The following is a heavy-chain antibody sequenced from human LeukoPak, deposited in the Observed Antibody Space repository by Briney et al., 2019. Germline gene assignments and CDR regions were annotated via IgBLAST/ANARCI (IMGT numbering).Heavy chain of an antibody. D-gene: IGHD3-9*01. J-gene: IGHJ3*02. CDR2: IIPIFGTA. Sequence: SVRVSCKASGGTFSSYAISWVRQAPGQGLEWMGGIIPIFGTANYAQKFQGRVTITADESTSTAYMELSSLRSEDTAVYYCARDIPDLILTGYYFGAFDIWGQGTIVTVSS. CDR1: GGTFSSYA. CDR3: ARDIPDLILTGYYFGAFDI. V-gene: IGHV1-69*01.